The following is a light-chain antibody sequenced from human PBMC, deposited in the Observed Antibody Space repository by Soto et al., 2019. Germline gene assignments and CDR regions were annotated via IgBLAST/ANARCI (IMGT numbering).Light chain of an antibody. CDR3: QQYQT. Sequence: EIVLTKSPGTLSLSPGESATISCRASQSVGSSYLAWYQQKPGQAPRLLIYATSSRATGIPDRFSGSGSGTDFTLTISKLEPEDFAVYYCQQYQTFGPGTKVDIK. CDR1: QSVGSSY. V-gene: IGKV3-20*01. J-gene: IGKJ3*01. CDR2: ATS.